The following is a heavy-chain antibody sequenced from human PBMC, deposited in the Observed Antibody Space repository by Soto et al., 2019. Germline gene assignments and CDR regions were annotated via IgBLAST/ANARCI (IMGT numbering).Heavy chain of an antibody. J-gene: IGHJ4*02. CDR3: AKVYGSGSYYFDY. V-gene: IGHV3-23*01. D-gene: IGHD3-10*01. Sequence: EVQLLESGGGLAQPGGSLRLSCAASGFTLSSYAMSWVRQVPGKGLEWVSDISSSGGATHYADSVKGRFTISRDNSENTLHLQMNSLRAEDTAVYYCAKVYGSGSYYFDYWGQGTLVTVSS. CDR1: GFTLSSYA. CDR2: ISSSGGAT.